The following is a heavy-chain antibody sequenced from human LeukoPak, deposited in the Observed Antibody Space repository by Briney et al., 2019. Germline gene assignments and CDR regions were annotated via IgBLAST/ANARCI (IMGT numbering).Heavy chain of an antibody. Sequence: SETLSLTCTVSGGSISSYYWSWIRQPAGKGLEWIGRIYTSGSTNYNPSLKSRVTMSVDTSKNQFSLKLSSVTAADTAVYSCATSPVRIYSGYDLDFDYWGQRTLVTVSS. CDR2: IYTSGST. V-gene: IGHV4-4*07. CDR3: ATSPVRIYSGYDLDFDY. D-gene: IGHD5-12*01. J-gene: IGHJ4*02. CDR1: GGSISSYY.